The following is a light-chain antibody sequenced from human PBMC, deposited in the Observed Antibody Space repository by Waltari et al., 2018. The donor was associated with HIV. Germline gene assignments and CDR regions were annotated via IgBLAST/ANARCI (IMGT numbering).Light chain of an antibody. CDR3: QVWDSSSDHVV. V-gene: IGLV3-21*04. J-gene: IGLJ2*01. CDR1: NIGSEA. Sequence: SFVLTQPPSVSEAPGKTARVTCGGSNIGSEAVHWYQQKPGQAPVLVIYDNNDRPSGIPERFSGSNSGNTATLTISRVGAGDEADYYCQVWDSSSDHVVFGGGTNLTVL. CDR2: DNN.